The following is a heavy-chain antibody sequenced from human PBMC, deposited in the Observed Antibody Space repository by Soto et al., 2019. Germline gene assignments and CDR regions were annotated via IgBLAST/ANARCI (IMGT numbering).Heavy chain of an antibody. CDR1: GFTFSSYA. V-gene: IGHV3-23*01. CDR3: AKDLFVPEPLYNWFDP. D-gene: IGHD2-2*01. CDR2: ISGSGGST. J-gene: IGHJ5*02. Sequence: GGSLRLFCAASGFTFSSYAMSWVRQAPGKGLEWVSAISGSGGSTYYADSVKGRFTISRDNSKNTLYLQMNSLRAEDTAVYYCAKDLFVPEPLYNWFDPWGQGTLVTVSS.